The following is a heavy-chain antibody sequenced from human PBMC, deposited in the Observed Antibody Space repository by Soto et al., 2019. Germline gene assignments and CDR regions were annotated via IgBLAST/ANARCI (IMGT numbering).Heavy chain of an antibody. CDR1: GFTVSSNY. CDR2: IYSGGST. J-gene: IGHJ6*04. V-gene: IGHV3-53*01. D-gene: IGHD5-18*01. Sequence: GGSLRLSCAASGFTVSSNYMSWVRQAPGKGLEWVSVIYSGGSTYYADSVKGRFTISRDNSKNTLYLQMNSLRAEDTAVYYCARGPNVDTAMPTEYYYYGMDVWGKGTTVTVSS. CDR3: ARGPNVDTAMPTEYYYYGMDV.